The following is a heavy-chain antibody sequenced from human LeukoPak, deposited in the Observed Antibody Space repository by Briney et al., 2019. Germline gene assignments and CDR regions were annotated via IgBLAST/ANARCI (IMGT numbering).Heavy chain of an antibody. Sequence: GGSLRLSCAASGFTFSSYSMNWVRQAPGKGLEWVSSISSSSSYIYYADSVKGRFTISRDNAKNSLYLQMNSLRAEDTAVYYCARVRGIKEPHYWGQGTLVTVSS. V-gene: IGHV3-21*01. CDR1: GFTFSSYS. D-gene: IGHD1-26*01. CDR2: ISSSSSYI. J-gene: IGHJ4*02. CDR3: ARVRGIKEPHY.